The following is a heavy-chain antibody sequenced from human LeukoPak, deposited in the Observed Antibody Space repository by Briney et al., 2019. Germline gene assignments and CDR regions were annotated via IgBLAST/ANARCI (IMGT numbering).Heavy chain of an antibody. D-gene: IGHD2/OR15-2a*01. J-gene: IGHJ5*02. CDR2: ISWNSGSI. CDR1: GFTFDDYA. Sequence: GGSLRLSCAASGFTFDDYAMHWVRQAPGKGLEWVSGISWNSGSIGYADSVKGRFTISRDNAKNSLYLQMNSLRAEDTAVYYCARATGPARINKRFDPWGQGTLVTVSS. CDR3: ARATGPARINKRFDP. V-gene: IGHV3-9*01.